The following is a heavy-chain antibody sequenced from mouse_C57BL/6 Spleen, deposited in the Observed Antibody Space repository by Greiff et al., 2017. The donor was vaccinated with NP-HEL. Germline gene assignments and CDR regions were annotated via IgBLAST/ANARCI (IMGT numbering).Heavy chain of an antibody. J-gene: IGHJ2*01. Sequence: EVQLQQSGAELVRPGASVKLSCTASGFNIKDDYMHWVKQRPEQGLEWIGWIDPENGDTEYASKVQGKATITADTSSNTAYLQLSSLTSEDTSVYYCTRGYGSSLFFDYWGQGTTLTVSS. CDR1: GFNIKDDY. V-gene: IGHV14-4*01. CDR3: TRGYGSSLFFDY. CDR2: IDPENGDT. D-gene: IGHD1-1*01.